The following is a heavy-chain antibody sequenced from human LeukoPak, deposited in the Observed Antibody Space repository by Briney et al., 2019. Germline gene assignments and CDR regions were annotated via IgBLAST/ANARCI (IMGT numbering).Heavy chain of an antibody. CDR1: GFTFSSYE. V-gene: IGHV3-48*03. Sequence: GGSLRLSCAASGFTFSSYEMNWVRQVPGKGLEWVSYISSSGGTLYYADSVKGRFTISRDNAKNSLYLQMNSLRAEDTAIYYCARERTSYFDHWGQGTLVTVSS. J-gene: IGHJ4*02. CDR2: ISSSGGTL. CDR3: ARERTSYFDH.